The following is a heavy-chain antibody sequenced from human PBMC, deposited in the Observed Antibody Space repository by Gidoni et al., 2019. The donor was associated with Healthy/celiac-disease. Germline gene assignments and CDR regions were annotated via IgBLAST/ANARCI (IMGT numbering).Heavy chain of an antibody. V-gene: IGHV3-48*03. CDR2: ISSSGSTI. J-gene: IGHJ5*02. D-gene: IGHD6-13*01. CDR1: GFTFSSYE. Sequence: EVQLVESGGGLVQPGGSLRLSCAASGFTFSSYEMNWVRQAPGKGLEWVSYISSSGSTIYYADSVKGRFTISRDNAKNSLYLQMNSLRAEDTAVYYCARVYSVAAPGGFDPWGQGTLVTVSS. CDR3: ARVYSVAAPGGFDP.